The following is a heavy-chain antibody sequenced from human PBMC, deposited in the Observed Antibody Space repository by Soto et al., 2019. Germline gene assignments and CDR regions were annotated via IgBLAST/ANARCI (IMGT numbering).Heavy chain of an antibody. V-gene: IGHV1-69*12. CDR3: ARDGPSLYDILTGYPLDV. D-gene: IGHD3-9*01. CDR1: GGTFSSYA. Sequence: QVQLVQSGAEVKKPGSSVKVSCKASGGTFSSYAISWVRQAPGQGLEWMGGIIPIFGTANYAQKFQGRVTINADESTSTAYMELSSLRSEDTAVYYCARDGPSLYDILTGYPLDVWGQGTTVTVSS. CDR2: IIPIFGTA. J-gene: IGHJ6*02.